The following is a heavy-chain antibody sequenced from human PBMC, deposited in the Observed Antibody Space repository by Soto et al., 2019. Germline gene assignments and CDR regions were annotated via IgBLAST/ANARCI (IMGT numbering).Heavy chain of an antibody. CDR3: ARDDGYTHLFDY. V-gene: IGHV3-20*04. D-gene: IGHD5-12*01. J-gene: IGHJ4*02. Sequence: AGGSLRLSCAASGFTFDDYGMSWVRQAPGKGLEWVSGINWNGGSTGYADSVKGRFTISRDNTKNSLYLQMNSLRAEDTALYYCARDDGYTHLFDYWGQGTLVTVSS. CDR1: GFTFDDYG. CDR2: INWNGGST.